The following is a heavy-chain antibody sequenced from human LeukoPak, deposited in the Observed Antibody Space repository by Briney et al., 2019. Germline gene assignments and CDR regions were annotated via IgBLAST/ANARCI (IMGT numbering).Heavy chain of an antibody. CDR3: ARVRYSSSPEIDY. D-gene: IGHD6-6*01. V-gene: IGHV4-30-4*08. Sequence: PSQTLSLTCTVSGGSISSGGYYWSWIRQHPGKGLEWIEYIYYSGSTYYNPSLKSRVTISVDTSKNQFSLKLSSVTAADTAVYYCARVRYSSSPEIDYWGQGTLVTVSS. CDR2: IYYSGST. J-gene: IGHJ4*02. CDR1: GGSISSGGYY.